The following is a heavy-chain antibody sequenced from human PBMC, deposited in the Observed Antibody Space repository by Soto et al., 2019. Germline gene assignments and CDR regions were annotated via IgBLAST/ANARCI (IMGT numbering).Heavy chain of an antibody. CDR2: ISGSGGST. CDR1: GFTFSSYA. D-gene: IGHD6-19*01. Sequence: GGSLRLSCAASGFTFSSYAMSWVRQAPGKGLEWVSAISGSGGSTCYADSVKGRFTISRDNSKNTLYLQMNSLRAEDTAVYYCAKDRDSSGWYRYYYYGMDVWGQGTTVTVSS. J-gene: IGHJ6*02. CDR3: AKDRDSSGWYRYYYYGMDV. V-gene: IGHV3-23*01.